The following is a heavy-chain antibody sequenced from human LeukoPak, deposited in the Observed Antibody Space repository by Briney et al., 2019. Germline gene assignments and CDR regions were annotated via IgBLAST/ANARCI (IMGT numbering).Heavy chain of an antibody. CDR3: AKGQGITIFGVVITGFDY. J-gene: IGHJ4*02. Sequence: GGSLRLSCAASGFTFSSYAMSWVRQAPGKGLEWVSAISGSRGSTYYADSVKGRFTISRDNSKNTLYLQMNSLRAEDTAVYYCAKGQGITIFGVVITGFDYWGQGTLVTVSS. CDR1: GFTFSSYA. D-gene: IGHD3-3*01. V-gene: IGHV3-23*01. CDR2: ISGSRGST.